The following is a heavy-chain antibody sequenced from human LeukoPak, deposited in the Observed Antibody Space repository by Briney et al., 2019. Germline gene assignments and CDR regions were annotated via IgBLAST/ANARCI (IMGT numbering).Heavy chain of an antibody. J-gene: IGHJ4*02. CDR3: VRNGDYSADY. CDR1: DGSISSYY. D-gene: IGHD4-17*01. Sequence: SETLSLTCTVSDGSISSYYWNWIRQPPGKGLEWIGYIYYSGSTNYNPSLKSRVTISVDTSKNQFSLKLNSVTAADTAVYYCVRNGDYSADYWGQGTLVTVSS. V-gene: IGHV4-59*01. CDR2: IYYSGST.